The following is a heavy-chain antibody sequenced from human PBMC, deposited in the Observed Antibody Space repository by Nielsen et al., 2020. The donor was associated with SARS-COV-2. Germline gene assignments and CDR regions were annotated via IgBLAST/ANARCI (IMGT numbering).Heavy chain of an antibody. CDR3: GRHLSVVHKGLEI. J-gene: IGHJ3*02. V-gene: IGHV5-51*07. Sequence: GESLKISCQGSGYSFSSYWIAWVHQMPGKGLEWMGIIYPGNSETRYSPSFQGQVTISADKSTSTAYLQWSSLKASDTAMYYCGRHLSVVHKGLEIWGQGTMVTVSS. CDR1: GYSFSSYW. D-gene: IGHD1-1*01. CDR2: IYPGNSET.